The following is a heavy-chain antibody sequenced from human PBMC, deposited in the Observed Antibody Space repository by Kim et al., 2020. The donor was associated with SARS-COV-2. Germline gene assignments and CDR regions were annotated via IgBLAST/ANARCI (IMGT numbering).Heavy chain of an antibody. CDR2: INHSGST. D-gene: IGHD2-15*01. CDR3: ARAGYCSGGSCPYGTPVTPNTRSFDY. J-gene: IGHJ4*02. Sequence: SETLSLTCAVYGGSFSGYYWSWIRQPPGKGLEWIGEINHSGSTNYNPSLKSRVTISVDTSKNQFSLKLSSVTAADTAVYYCARAGYCSGGSCPYGTPVTPNTRSFDYWGQGTLVTVSS. V-gene: IGHV4-34*01. CDR1: GGSFSGYY.